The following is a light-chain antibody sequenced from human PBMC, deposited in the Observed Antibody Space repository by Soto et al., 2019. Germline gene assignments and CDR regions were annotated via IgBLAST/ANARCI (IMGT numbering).Light chain of an antibody. CDR3: QQYNNWPRT. CDR2: GAS. V-gene: IGKV3-15*01. Sequence: EVELTQSPGPLSLSPGGRATLSCRASQSVSSNLAWYQQKPGQAPRLLIYGASTRATGIPARFSGSGSGTEFTLTISSLQSEDFAVYYCQQYNNWPRTFGQGTKVDIK. J-gene: IGKJ1*01. CDR1: QSVSSN.